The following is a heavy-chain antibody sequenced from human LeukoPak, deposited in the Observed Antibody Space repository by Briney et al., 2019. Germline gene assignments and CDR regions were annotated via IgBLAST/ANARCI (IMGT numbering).Heavy chain of an antibody. CDR3: ARGYYDFWSGYSNTNWFDP. D-gene: IGHD3-3*01. Sequence: PSETLSLTCTVSGGSISSGSYYWSWIRQPAGKGLEWIGRIYTSGSTNYNPALKSRFTISVDTSKTQFSLKLSSVPAADTAVYYCARGYYDFWSGYSNTNWFDPWGQGTLVTVSS. J-gene: IGHJ5*02. CDR1: GGSISSGSYY. CDR2: IYTSGST. V-gene: IGHV4-61*02.